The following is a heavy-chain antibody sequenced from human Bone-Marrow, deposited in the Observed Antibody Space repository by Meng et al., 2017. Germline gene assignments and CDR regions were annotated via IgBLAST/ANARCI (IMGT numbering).Heavy chain of an antibody. CDR1: GGSFSGYY. D-gene: IGHD6-13*01. Sequence: QVPLQQGGAGLLKPSETLSLTCAAYGGSFSGYYWSWIRQPPGKGLGWIGEINHSGSTNYNPSLKSRVTISVDTSKNQFSLKLSSVTAADTAVYYCARGRIAAAAALAYWGQGTLVTVSS. CDR3: ARGRIAAAAALAY. CDR2: INHSGST. J-gene: IGHJ4*02. V-gene: IGHV4-34*01.